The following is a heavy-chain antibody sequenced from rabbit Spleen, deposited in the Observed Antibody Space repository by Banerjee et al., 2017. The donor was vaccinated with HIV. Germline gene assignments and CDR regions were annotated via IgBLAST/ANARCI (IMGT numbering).Heavy chain of an antibody. V-gene: IGHV1S45*01. Sequence: QEQLEESGGDLVKPEGSLTLTCTASGFSFSSSYWICWVRQAPGKGLEWIACIYTGSSDNTFYASWAKGRFTISRTSSTTVTLRMTSLTATDTATYFCARDLVGVIGWNFYLWGPGTLVTVS. CDR1: GFSFSSSYW. J-gene: IGHJ4*01. D-gene: IGHD1-1*01. CDR3: ARDLVGVIGWNFYL. CDR2: IYTGSSDNT.